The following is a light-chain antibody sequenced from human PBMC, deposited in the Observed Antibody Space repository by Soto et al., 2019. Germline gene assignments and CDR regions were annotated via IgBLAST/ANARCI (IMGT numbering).Light chain of an antibody. CDR2: KAS. V-gene: IGKV1-5*03. CDR3: QQSSKEST. Sequence: DVAMTQSPSTLPTSIGDRVTINCRASQNVSNWLAWYQQKPGKAPKLLIYKASRLESGVPSRFSASGSGTDFTLTINSLQSDDFATYFCQQSSKESTFGQGTKLEIK. J-gene: IGKJ2*01. CDR1: QNVSNW.